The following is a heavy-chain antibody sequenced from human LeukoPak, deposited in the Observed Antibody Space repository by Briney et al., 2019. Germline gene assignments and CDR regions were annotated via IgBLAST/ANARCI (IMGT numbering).Heavy chain of an antibody. J-gene: IGHJ6*03. CDR2: IRSKANSYAT. CDR3: TRLSDCSGGSCYSGRYYYYYMDV. CDR1: GFTFGDYA. V-gene: IGHV3-73*01. D-gene: IGHD2-15*01. Sequence: PGRSLRLSCATSGFTFGDYAMSWVRQASGKGLEWVGRIRSKANSYATAYAASVKGRFTISRDDSKNTAYLQMNSLKTEDTAVYYCTRLSDCSGGSCYSGRYYYYYMDVWGKGTTVTVSS.